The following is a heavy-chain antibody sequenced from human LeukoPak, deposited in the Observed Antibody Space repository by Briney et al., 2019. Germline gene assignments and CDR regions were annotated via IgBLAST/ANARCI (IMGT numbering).Heavy chain of an antibody. CDR3: ARHYYDSRGYYYFDY. J-gene: IGHJ4*02. Sequence: SETLSLTCTVSGGSMSSYYWSWIRQPPGKGLEWIGYIYYSGSTNYNPSLKSRVTISVDTSKNQFSLKLSSVTAADTAVYYCARHYYDSRGYYYFDYWGQGTLVTVSS. V-gene: IGHV4-59*08. D-gene: IGHD3-22*01. CDR1: GGSMSSYY. CDR2: IYYSGST.